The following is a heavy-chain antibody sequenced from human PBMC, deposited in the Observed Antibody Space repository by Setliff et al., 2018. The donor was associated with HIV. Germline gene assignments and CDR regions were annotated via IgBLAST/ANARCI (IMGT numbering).Heavy chain of an antibody. CDR3: AKVGA. Sequence: GESLKISCAASGFTFSSYGMSWVRQAPGKGLEWVSAISSSGGSTYYADSVKGRFSVSRDNPKNTPYLQMNSLRAEDTAVYYCAKVGAWGQGTLVTVSS. CDR2: ISSSGGST. V-gene: IGHV3-23*01. J-gene: IGHJ4*02. CDR1: GFTFSSYG.